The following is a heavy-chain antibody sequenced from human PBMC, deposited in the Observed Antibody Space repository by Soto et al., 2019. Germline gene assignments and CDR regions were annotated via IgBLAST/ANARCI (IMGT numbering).Heavy chain of an antibody. V-gene: IGHV3-23*01. Sequence: EVQLLESGGGLVQPGGSLRLSCAASGFTFSSYAMSWVRQAPGTGLEWVSDISGSGGRTYYADSVKGRFTISRDNSKNTLYLQINSLRAEDTAVYYCAKGTYDRSGYDAFDIWGQGTMVTVSS. D-gene: IGHD3-22*01. CDR2: ISGSGGRT. J-gene: IGHJ3*02. CDR1: GFTFSSYA. CDR3: AKGTYDRSGYDAFDI.